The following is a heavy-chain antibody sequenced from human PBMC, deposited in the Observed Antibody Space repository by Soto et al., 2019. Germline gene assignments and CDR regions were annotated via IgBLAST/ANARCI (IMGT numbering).Heavy chain of an antibody. J-gene: IGHJ5*02. CDR3: AREVDYGEDSFDH. V-gene: IGHV4-59*01. D-gene: IGHD4-17*01. Sequence: SETLSLTCTVSGGSIRSYYWSWIRQPPGKGLEWIGYIYYSGSTNYNPSLKSRVTISVDTSKNQFSLKLSTVTAADTAVYYCAREVDYGEDSFDHWGQGTLVTVSS. CDR1: GGSIRSYY. CDR2: IYYSGST.